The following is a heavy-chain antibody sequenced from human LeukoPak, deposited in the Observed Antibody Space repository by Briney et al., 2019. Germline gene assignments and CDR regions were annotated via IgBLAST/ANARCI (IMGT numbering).Heavy chain of an antibody. Sequence: GSGPTLVNPTQTLTLTCTFSGFSLSTSGMCVGWIRQPPGKALEWLARIDWDDDKYYSTSLKTRLTISKDTSKNQVVLTMTNMDPVDTATYYCARIAPRDYYGSGTYLDYWGQGTLVTVSS. V-gene: IGHV2-70*11. J-gene: IGHJ4*02. D-gene: IGHD3-10*01. CDR3: ARIAPRDYYGSGTYLDY. CDR1: GFSLSTSGMC. CDR2: IDWDDDK.